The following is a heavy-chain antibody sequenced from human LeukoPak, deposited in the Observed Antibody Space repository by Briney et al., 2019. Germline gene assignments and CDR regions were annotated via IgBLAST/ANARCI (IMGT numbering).Heavy chain of an antibody. Sequence: ASVKVSCKASGYTFTSYDINWVRQATGQGLEWMGWMNPNSGNTGYAQKFRGRVAMTRNTSISTAYMELSSLRSEDTAVYYCARKLSGSGSFNWFDPWGQGTLVTVSS. CDR1: GYTFTSYD. J-gene: IGHJ5*02. D-gene: IGHD3-10*01. CDR2: MNPNSGNT. CDR3: ARKLSGSGSFNWFDP. V-gene: IGHV1-8*01.